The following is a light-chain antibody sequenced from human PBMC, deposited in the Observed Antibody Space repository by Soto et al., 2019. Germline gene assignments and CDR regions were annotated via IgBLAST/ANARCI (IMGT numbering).Light chain of an antibody. Sequence: AIQLTQSPSSLSASVGDRVTITCRASPAIASFLAWYQQKPGTAPKLLIYDVSSLESGVPSRLSGSGSGTEFTLTISSLQPDDFATYYCQHCNTSWTFGQGTKVDIK. V-gene: IGKV1-13*02. CDR1: PAIASF. CDR3: QHCNTSWT. CDR2: DVS. J-gene: IGKJ1*01.